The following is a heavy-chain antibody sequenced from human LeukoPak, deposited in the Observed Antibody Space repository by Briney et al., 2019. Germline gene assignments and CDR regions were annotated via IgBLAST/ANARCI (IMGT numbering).Heavy chain of an antibody. CDR1: GYTFTGYY. V-gene: IGHV1-2*02. Sequence: ASVKVSCKASGYTFTGYYMHWVRQAPGQGLEWMGWINPNSGGTNYAQKFQGRVTMTRDTSISTAYMELSRLRSDDTAVYYCARGLISGDYYYYYYMDVWGKGTTVTVSS. D-gene: IGHD2-15*01. CDR3: ARGLISGDYYYYYYMDV. J-gene: IGHJ6*03. CDR2: INPNSGGT.